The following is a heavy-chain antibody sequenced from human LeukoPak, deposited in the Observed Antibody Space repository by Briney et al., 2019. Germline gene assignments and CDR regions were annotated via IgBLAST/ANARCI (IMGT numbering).Heavy chain of an antibody. CDR2: MNPNSGNT. CDR1: GYTFTSYD. J-gene: IGHJ4*02. Sequence: ASVKVSCKASGYTFTSYDINWVRQATGQGLEWMGWMNPNSGNTGYAQKFQGRVTMTRNTSISTAYMELSSLRFEDTAVYYCARYSSGWEPFDYWGQGTLVTVSS. V-gene: IGHV1-8*01. CDR3: ARYSSGWEPFDY. D-gene: IGHD6-19*01.